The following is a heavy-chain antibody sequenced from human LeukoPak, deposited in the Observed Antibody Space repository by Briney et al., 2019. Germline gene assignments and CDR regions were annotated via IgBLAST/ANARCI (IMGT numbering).Heavy chain of an antibody. CDR1: GYTFTSYD. CDR2: MNPNSGNT. Sequence: ASVKVSCKASGYTFTSYDINWVRQATGQGLEWMGWMNPNSGNTGYAQKFQGRVTMTRNTSISTAYMELSSLRSEDTAVYYCARQIHDVVVWLRLMDVWGQGTTVTVSS. J-gene: IGHJ6*02. CDR3: ARQIHDVVVWLRLMDV. D-gene: IGHD2-2*01. V-gene: IGHV1-8*01.